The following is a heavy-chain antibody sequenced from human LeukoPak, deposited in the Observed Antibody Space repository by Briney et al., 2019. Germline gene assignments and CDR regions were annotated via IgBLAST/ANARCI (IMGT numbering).Heavy chain of an antibody. D-gene: IGHD2-2*01. V-gene: IGHV3-7*01. CDR1: GFTFSSYW. J-gene: IGHJ4*02. CDR3: ARWRCSSTSCFEDY. Sequence: GGSLRLSCAASGFTFSSYWMSWVRQAPGKGLEWVANIKQDGSEKYYVDSVKGRFTISRDNAKNSVYLQMNSLRAEDTAVYYCARWRCSSTSCFEDYWGQGTLVTVSS. CDR2: IKQDGSEK.